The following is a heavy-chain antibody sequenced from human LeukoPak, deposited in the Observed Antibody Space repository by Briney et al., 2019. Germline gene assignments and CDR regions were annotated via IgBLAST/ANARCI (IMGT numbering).Heavy chain of an antibody. CDR2: IIPILGIV. Sequence: SVKVSCKASGGTFSSYAISWVRQAPGQGLEWMGRIIPILGIVNYAQKFQGRVTITADKSTSTAYMELSSLRSEDTAVYYCARESASGYDSSGYYYPFDYWGQGTLVTVSS. V-gene: IGHV1-69*04. CDR1: GGTFSSYA. D-gene: IGHD3-22*01. CDR3: ARESASGYDSSGYYYPFDY. J-gene: IGHJ4*02.